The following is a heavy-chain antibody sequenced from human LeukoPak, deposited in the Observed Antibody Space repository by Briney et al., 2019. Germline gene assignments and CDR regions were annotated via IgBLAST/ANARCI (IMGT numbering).Heavy chain of an antibody. CDR2: IKQDGSEK. J-gene: IGHJ3*02. V-gene: IGHV3-7*01. D-gene: IGHD2-2*01. Sequence: GGSLRLSCAASGFTFSSYWMSWVRQAPGKGLEWVANIKQDGSEKYYVDSVKGRFTISRDNSKNTLYLQMNSLRAEDTAVYYCASGRGTSSRGDPTPDAFDIWGQGTMVTVSS. CDR1: GFTFSSYW. CDR3: ASGRGTSSRGDPTPDAFDI.